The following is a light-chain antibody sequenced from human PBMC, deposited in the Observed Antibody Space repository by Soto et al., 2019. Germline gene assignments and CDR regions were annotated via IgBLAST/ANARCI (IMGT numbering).Light chain of an antibody. V-gene: IGKV1-17*01. J-gene: IGKJ3*01. CDR2: AAS. Sequence: DIQMTQSPSSLSASVGDRVTITCRTSHDIRSDLGWFQQKPGKAPKRLIYAASTLQSGVPSRFSGSRSGTEFTLTISSLQPEDCATYYCLQHNSYPFTFGPGTKVDIK. CDR3: LQHNSYPFT. CDR1: HDIRSD.